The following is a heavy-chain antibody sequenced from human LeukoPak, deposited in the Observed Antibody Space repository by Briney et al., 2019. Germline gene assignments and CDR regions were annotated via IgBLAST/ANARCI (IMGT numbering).Heavy chain of an antibody. D-gene: IGHD3-22*01. J-gene: IGHJ4*02. CDR1: GFSFSAYA. V-gene: IGHV3-23*01. CDR3: AKNWDDYDSSGPIDH. CDR2: IGASGLNT. Sequence: GGSLRLSCAASGFSFSAYAMSWVRQAPGKGLEWVSGIGASGLNTYYADTVKGRLTISRDNSNNAVHLQLYSLRVDDTAVYYCAKNWDDYDSSGPIDHWGQGALVTVSS.